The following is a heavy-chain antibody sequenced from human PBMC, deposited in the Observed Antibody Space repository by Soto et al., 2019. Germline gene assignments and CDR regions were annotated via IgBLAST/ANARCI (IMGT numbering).Heavy chain of an antibody. V-gene: IGHV3-11*04. CDR2: ISSSSTI. CDR1: GFTFSDYY. CDR3: ARDGAIVVVIGDY. Sequence: VQLVESGGGLVKPGGSLRLSCAASGFTFSDYYMNWVRQGPGKGLEWVSSISSSSTIYYADSVKGRFTISRDNAKNSLYLQMNSLRAEDTAVYYCARDGAIVVVIGDYWGQGTLVTVSS. J-gene: IGHJ4*02. D-gene: IGHD3-22*01.